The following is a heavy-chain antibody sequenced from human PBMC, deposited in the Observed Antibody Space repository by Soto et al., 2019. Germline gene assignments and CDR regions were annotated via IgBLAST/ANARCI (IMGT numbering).Heavy chain of an antibody. Sequence: ASVKVSCKASGYTFTGYYMHWVRQAPGQGLEWMGWINPNSGGTNYAQKFQGWVTMTRDTSISTAYMELSRLRSDDTAVYYCARSAWFGELYSPFDYWGQGTLVTVSS. J-gene: IGHJ4*02. CDR1: GYTFTGYY. CDR2: INPNSGGT. D-gene: IGHD3-10*01. V-gene: IGHV1-2*04. CDR3: ARSAWFGELYSPFDY.